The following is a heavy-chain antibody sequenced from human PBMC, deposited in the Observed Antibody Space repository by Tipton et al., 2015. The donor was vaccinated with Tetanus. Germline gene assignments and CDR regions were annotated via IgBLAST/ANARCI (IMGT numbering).Heavy chain of an antibody. CDR3: AKERPTRGVPVGVSVD. D-gene: IGHD5/OR15-5a*01. CDR2: MYSGGDT. V-gene: IGHV3-53*01. J-gene: IGHJ4*02. Sequence: QLVQSGGGLIQPGGSLRLSCVASGFIVSSHYMSWVRQAPGKGLEWVSVMYSGGDTYYVDSVKGRFSISRDNASNTLSLQMNNLRAEDTARYFCAKERPTRGVPVGVSVDWGRGTLVTVSS. CDR1: GFIVSSHY.